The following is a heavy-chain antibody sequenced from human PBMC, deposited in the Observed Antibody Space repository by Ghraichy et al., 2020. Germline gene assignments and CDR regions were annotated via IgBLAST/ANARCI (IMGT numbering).Heavy chain of an antibody. Sequence: SETLSLTCAVSGASFSPYFWGWLRQPPRRGLEWIGSVYTSGSASYNPSLKSRATMSVDTSKKLFSLSLNSVTAADTAIYYCARVADSGDYWNSHFDFWGQGALVTVSS. CDR3: ARVADSGDYWNSHFDF. J-gene: IGHJ4*02. D-gene: IGHD4-17*01. V-gene: IGHV4-4*08. CDR2: VYTSGSA. CDR1: GASFSPYF.